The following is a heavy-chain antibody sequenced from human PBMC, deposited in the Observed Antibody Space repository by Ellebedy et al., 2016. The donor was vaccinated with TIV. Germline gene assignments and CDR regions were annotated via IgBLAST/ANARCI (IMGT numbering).Heavy chain of an antibody. V-gene: IGHV4-31*03. CDR1: GGSISSGGYY. Sequence: SETLSLXXTVSGGSISSGGYYWSWIRQHPGKGLEWIGYIYYSGSTYYNPSLKSRVTISVDTSKNQFSLKLSSVTAADTAVYYCARDREYQLLSPGWFDPWGQGTLVTVSS. CDR2: IYYSGST. CDR3: ARDREYQLLSPGWFDP. D-gene: IGHD2-2*01. J-gene: IGHJ5*02.